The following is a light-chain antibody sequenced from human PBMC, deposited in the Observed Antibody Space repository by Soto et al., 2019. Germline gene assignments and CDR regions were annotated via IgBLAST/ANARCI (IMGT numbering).Light chain of an antibody. J-gene: IGLJ1*01. CDR1: SSDVGTYNY. CDR2: EVT. V-gene: IGLV2-14*01. Sequence: QSALTQPASVSGSPGQSITISCTGTSSDVGTYNYVSWYQQHPGKAPKLMIYEVTNRPSGVSNRFSGSKSGNTASLTISGLQAEDEADYYCISYTGTRTPYVFGTGTKVTVL. CDR3: ISYTGTRTPYV.